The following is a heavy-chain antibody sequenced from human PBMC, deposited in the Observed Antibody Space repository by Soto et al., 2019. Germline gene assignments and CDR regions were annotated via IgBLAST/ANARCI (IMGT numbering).Heavy chain of an antibody. D-gene: IGHD3-22*01. J-gene: IGHJ4*02. V-gene: IGHV3-23*01. CDR3: AKDGDSSGYYRLRVPVPFDY. CDR2: ISGSGGST. Sequence: EVQLLESGGGLVQPGGSLRLSCAASGFTFSSYAMSWVRQAPGKGLEWVSAISGSGGSTYYADSVKGRFTISRANSKNTLYLQMNSLRAEDTAVYYCAKDGDSSGYYRLRVPVPFDYWGQGTLVTVSS. CDR1: GFTFSSYA.